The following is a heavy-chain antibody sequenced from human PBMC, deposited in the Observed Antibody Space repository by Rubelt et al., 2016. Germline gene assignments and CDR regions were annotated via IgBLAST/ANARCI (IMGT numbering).Heavy chain of an antibody. Sequence: GIINPSGGSTSYAQKFQGRVTITADKSTSTAYMELSSLRSEDTAVYYCARGAKGSSSPFDYWGQGTLVTVSS. D-gene: IGHD6-6*01. CDR2: INPSGGST. V-gene: IGHV1-46*01. J-gene: IGHJ4*02. CDR3: ARGAKGSSSPFDY.